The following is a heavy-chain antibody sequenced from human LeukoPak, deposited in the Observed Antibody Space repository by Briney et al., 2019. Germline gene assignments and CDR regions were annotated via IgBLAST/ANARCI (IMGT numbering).Heavy chain of an antibody. V-gene: IGHV3-23*01. CDR3: VRHSGGVYGSSDS. D-gene: IGHD1-1*01. CDR1: GVSSSMHA. Sequence: GGSLRLSCAASGVSSSMHAMGWFRQAPGKGLEWVSTIGRSGVDTYYADSVKGRFTISKDSSKNRLQRNRLRAEDTAGYYFVRHSGGVYGSSDSWGQGTLVTVSS. J-gene: IGHJ4*02. CDR2: IGRSGVDT.